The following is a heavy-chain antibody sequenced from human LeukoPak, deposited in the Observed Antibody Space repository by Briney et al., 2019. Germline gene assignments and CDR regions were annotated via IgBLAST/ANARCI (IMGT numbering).Heavy chain of an antibody. V-gene: IGHV4-61*02. CDR2: IYTSGTT. J-gene: IGHJ4*02. D-gene: IGHD3-10*01. CDR1: AVSITSGSYY. CDR3: ARVSGFGDPFDY. Sequence: SETLSLTCTVSAVSITSGSYYWRWIRQPAGKGLEWIGRIYTSGTTNYNPSLKSLTTISVDTTNNQFSLKLTSVTAADTAVYYCARVSGFGDPFDYSGQGTLVTVSS.